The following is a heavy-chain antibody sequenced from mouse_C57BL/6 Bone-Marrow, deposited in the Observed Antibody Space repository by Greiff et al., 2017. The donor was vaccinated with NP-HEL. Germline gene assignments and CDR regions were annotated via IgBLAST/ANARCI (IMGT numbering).Heavy chain of an antibody. CDR1: GFTFSSYG. V-gene: IGHV5-6*01. CDR2: ISSGGSYT. D-gene: IGHD1-1*01. J-gene: IGHJ4*01. CDR3: ARHGGELPGAMDY. Sequence: EVQWVESGGDLVKPGGSLKLSCAASGFTFSSYGMSWVRQTPDKRLEWVATISSGGSYTYYPDSVKGRFTISRDNAKNTLYLQMSSLKSEDTAMYYCARHGGELPGAMDYWGQGTSVTVSS.